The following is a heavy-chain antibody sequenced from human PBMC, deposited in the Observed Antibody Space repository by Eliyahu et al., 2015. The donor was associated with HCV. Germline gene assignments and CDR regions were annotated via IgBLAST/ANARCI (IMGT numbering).Heavy chain of an antibody. CDR1: GFSLSTXGVG. J-gene: IGHJ5*02. V-gene: IGHV2-5*02. Sequence: QITLKESGPTLVNPTQTLTLTCXFSGFSLSTXGVGVGWIRQPPGKALEWLALIYWDDDKRYSPSLKSRLTITKDTSKNQVVLTMTNMDPVDTATYYCAHRRGITGTPGWFDPWGQGTLVTVSS. CDR3: AHRRGITGTPGWFDP. CDR2: IYWDDDK. D-gene: IGHD1-20*01.